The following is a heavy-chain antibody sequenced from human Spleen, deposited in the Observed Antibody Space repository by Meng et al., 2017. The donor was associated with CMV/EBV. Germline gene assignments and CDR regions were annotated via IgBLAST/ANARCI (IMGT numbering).Heavy chain of an antibody. CDR1: GGSISSYY. J-gene: IGHJ6*02. CDR3: ARGRCSSTSCYSRYYYYGMDV. Sequence: SETLSLTCTVSGGSISSYYWSWIRQPPGKGLEWIGYIYYSGSTNYNPSLKSRVTISVDTSKNQFSLKLSSVTAADTAVYYCARGRCSSTSCYSRYYYYGMDVWGQGTTVTVSS. CDR2: IYYSGST. V-gene: IGHV4-59*01. D-gene: IGHD2-2*01.